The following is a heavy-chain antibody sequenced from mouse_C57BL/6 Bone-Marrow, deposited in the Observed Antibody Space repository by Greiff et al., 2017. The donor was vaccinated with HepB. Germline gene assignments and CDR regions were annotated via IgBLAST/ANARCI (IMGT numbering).Heavy chain of an antibody. CDR3: AREGGCDYGYFDY. CDR1: GYTFTSYW. Sequence: VQLQQPGAELVKPGASVKLSCKASGYTFTSYWMHWVKQRPGQGLEWIGMIHPNSGSTNYNEKFKSKATLTVDKSSSTAYMQLSSLTSEDSAVYYCAREGGCDYGYFDYWGQGTTLTVSS. V-gene: IGHV1-64*01. CDR2: IHPNSGST. J-gene: IGHJ2*01. D-gene: IGHD2-4*01.